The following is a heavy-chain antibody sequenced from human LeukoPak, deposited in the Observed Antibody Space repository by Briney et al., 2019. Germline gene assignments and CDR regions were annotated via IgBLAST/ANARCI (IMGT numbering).Heavy chain of an antibody. Sequence: GGSLRLSCAASGFTFSSYGMHWVRQAPGKGLEWVAFVWYEGSNKYYADSVKGRFTISRDNSKNTLYLQMNSLRAEDTAVYYCAHLCSSTSCYQDAFDIWGQGTMVTVSS. D-gene: IGHD2-2*01. CDR1: GFTFSSYG. CDR2: VWYEGSNK. V-gene: IGHV3-30*02. CDR3: AHLCSSTSCYQDAFDI. J-gene: IGHJ3*02.